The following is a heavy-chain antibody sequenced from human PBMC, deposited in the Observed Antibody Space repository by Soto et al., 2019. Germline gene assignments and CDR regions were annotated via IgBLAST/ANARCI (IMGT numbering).Heavy chain of an antibody. CDR1: GGSISSYY. J-gene: IGHJ6*02. CDR3: ARAGATMVRGYYYYYGMDV. V-gene: IGHV4-59*01. CDR2: IYYSGST. D-gene: IGHD3-10*01. Sequence: SETLSLTCTVSGGSISSYYWSWIRQPPGKGLEWIGYIYYSGSTNYNPSLKSRVTISVDTSKNQFSLKLSSVTAADTAVYSCARAGATMVRGYYYYYGMDVWGQGTTVTVSS.